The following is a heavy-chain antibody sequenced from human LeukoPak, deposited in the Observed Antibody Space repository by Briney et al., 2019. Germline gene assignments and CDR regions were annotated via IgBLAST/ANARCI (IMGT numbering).Heavy chain of an antibody. J-gene: IGHJ6*03. CDR3: AKDCEYCSNGYMDV. CDR2: IWFDGGNK. Sequence: GGSLRLSCAASGFIFSSTGMHWVRQAPGKGLEWVAVIWFDGGNKYYADSVKGRFTISRDDSKNTVYLQMNSLRAEDTAVYYCAKDCEYCSNGYMDVWGKGTTVTVSS. V-gene: IGHV3-33*06. CDR1: GFIFSSTG. D-gene: IGHD2-8*01.